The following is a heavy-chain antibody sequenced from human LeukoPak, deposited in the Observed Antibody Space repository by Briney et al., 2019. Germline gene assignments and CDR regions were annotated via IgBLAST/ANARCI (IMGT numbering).Heavy chain of an antibody. D-gene: IGHD3-10*01. V-gene: IGHV1-2*02. CDR2: INPNSGGT. J-gene: IGHJ5*02. Sequence: ASVKVSCKASGYTFTGYYMHWVRQAPGQGLEWMGWINPNSGGTNYAQKFQGRVTMTRDTSISTAYMELSRLRFDDTAVYYCARDPYGSGSYFPFDPWGQGTLVTVSS. CDR3: ARDPYGSGSYFPFDP. CDR1: GYTFTGYY.